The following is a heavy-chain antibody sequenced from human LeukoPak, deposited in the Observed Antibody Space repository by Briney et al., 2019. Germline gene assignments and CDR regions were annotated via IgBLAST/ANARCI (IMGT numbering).Heavy chain of an antibody. D-gene: IGHD1-14*01. V-gene: IGHV4-30-4*01. CDR1: GGSISSDGSY. Sequence: SGPTLLKPSQTPSLTCTVSGGSISSDGSYWSWIRQPPGKGLEWIGYIYSSGSTYYNPSLKSRIIISVDTSKNQFSLKLSSVTAADTAVYFCASRLPATNNYYYYAMDVWGQGTTVTVSS. J-gene: IGHJ6*02. CDR3: ASRLPATNNYYYYAMDV. CDR2: IYSSGST.